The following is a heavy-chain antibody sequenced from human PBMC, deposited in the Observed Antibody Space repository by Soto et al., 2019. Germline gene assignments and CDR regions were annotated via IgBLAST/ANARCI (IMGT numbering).Heavy chain of an antibody. CDR1: GGTFSSYA. CDR3: AREAETLRFLVWLTTPPYYYYYMDV. D-gene: IGHD3-3*01. J-gene: IGHJ6*03. Sequence: GASVKVSCKASGGTFSSYAISWVRQAPGQGLEWMGGIIPIFGTANYAQKFQGRVTITADESTSTAYMELSSLRSEDTAVYYCAREAETLRFLVWLTTPPYYYYYMDVWGKGTTVTVSS. V-gene: IGHV1-69*13. CDR2: IIPIFGTA.